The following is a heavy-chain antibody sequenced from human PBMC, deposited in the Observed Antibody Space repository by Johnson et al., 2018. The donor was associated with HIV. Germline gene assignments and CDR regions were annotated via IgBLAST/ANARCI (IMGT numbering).Heavy chain of an antibody. D-gene: IGHD6-13*01. J-gene: IGHJ3*02. Sequence: VQLVESGGGLIQPGRSLRLSCVVSGFTFSSYGMHWVRQAPGKGLEWVSGISWNGGRTGYADSVKGRFTISRDNARNSLYLQMNSLRAEDTAVYYCAKCIWGSSLIDAFDIWGQGTMVTVSS. CDR3: AKCIWGSSLIDAFDI. CDR1: GFTFSSYG. V-gene: IGHV3-20*04. CDR2: ISWNGGRT.